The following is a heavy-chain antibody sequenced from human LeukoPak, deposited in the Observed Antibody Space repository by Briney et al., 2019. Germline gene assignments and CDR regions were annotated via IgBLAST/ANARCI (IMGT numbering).Heavy chain of an antibody. V-gene: IGHV4-31*03. D-gene: IGHD3-10*01. CDR2: IYYSGST. J-gene: IGHJ4*02. CDR3: ARGRVVRGVISYYFDY. CDR1: GGSISSGGYY. Sequence: SQTLSLTCTVSGGSISSGGYYWSWIRQHPGKGLEWIGYIYYSGSTYYNPSLKSRVTISVDTSKNQFSLKLSSVTAADTAVYYCARGRVVRGVISYYFDYWGQGTQVTVSS.